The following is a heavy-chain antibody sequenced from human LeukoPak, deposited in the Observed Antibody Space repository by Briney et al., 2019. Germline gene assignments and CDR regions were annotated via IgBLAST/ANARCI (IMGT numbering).Heavy chain of an antibody. V-gene: IGHV4-4*07. D-gene: IGHD6-19*01. J-gene: IGHJ4*02. CDR1: GGSISSDY. CDR3: ARELYSSGWYFSYY. Sequence: SETLSLTCTVSGGSISSDYWSWIRQPAGKGVEWIGRIYTSGITNYNPSLKSRVTMSVDTSKNQFSLKLSSVTAADTAVYYCARELYSSGWYFSYYWGQGTLVTVSS. CDR2: IYTSGIT.